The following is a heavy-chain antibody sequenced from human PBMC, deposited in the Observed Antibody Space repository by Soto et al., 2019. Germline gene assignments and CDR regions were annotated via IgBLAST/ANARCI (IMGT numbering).Heavy chain of an antibody. CDR2: IYHSGST. Sequence: QLQLQESGSGLVKPSQTLSLTCAVSGGSISSGGYSWSWIRQPPGKGLEWIGYIYHSGSTYYNPSLKSRVTISVDRSMNQFSLKLSSVTAADAAVYYCAGVRGPYCGGQCYPPTPNWFDPWGEGTLVTVSS. CDR1: GGSISSGGYS. CDR3: AGVRGPYCGGQCYPPTPNWFDP. D-gene: IGHD2-21*01. J-gene: IGHJ5*02. V-gene: IGHV4-30-2*01.